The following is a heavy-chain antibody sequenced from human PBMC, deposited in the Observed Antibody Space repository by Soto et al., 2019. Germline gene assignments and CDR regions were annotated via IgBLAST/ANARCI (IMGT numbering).Heavy chain of an antibody. CDR2: ISAYNGNT. CDR1: GYTFTSYG. D-gene: IGHD3-10*01. V-gene: IGHV1-18*04. CDR3: ARDRGGITMVRGPSLGY. Sequence: QVQLVQSGAEVKKPGASVKVSCKASGYTFTSYGISWVRQAAGQGLEWMGWISAYNGNTNYAQKLQGRVTMTTDTSTSTADMELRSLRSDDTAVYYCARDRGGITMVRGPSLGYWGQGTLVTVSS. J-gene: IGHJ4*02.